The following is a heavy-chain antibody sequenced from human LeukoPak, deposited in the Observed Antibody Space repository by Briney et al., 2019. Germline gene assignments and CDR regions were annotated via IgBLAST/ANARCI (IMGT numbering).Heavy chain of an antibody. CDR2: INPNSGGT. Sequence: ASVKVSCKASGYTFTGYYMHWVRQAPGQGLEWMGWINPNSGGTNYARKFQGRVTMTRDTSISTAYMELSRLRSDDTAVYYCARDASRDYFDYWGQGTLVTVSS. V-gene: IGHV1-2*02. J-gene: IGHJ4*02. D-gene: IGHD3-10*01. CDR3: ARDASRDYFDY. CDR1: GYTFTGYY.